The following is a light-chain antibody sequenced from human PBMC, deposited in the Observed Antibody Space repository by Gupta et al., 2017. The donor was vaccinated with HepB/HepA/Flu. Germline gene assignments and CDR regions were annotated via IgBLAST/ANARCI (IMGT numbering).Light chain of an antibody. J-gene: IGLJ3*02. V-gene: IGLV3-19*01. CDR1: SLRSYY. Sequence: SSELTQDPAVSVALGQTVRITCQGDSLRSYYASWYQQKPGQAPVLVIYGKNNRPSGIPDRFSGSSSGNTASLTITGAQAEDEADYCCNSRDSSGNHLLFGGGTKLTVL. CDR3: NSRDSSGNHLL. CDR2: GKN.